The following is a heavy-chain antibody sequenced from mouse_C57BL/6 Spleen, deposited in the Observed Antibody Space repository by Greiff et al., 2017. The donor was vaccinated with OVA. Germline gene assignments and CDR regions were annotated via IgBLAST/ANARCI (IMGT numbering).Heavy chain of an antibody. V-gene: IGHV1-15*01. CDR1: GYTFTDYE. Sequence: LVESGAELVRPGASVTLSCKASGYTFTDYEMHWVKQTPVHGLEWIGAIDTETGGTAYNQKFKGKAILTADKSSSTAYMELRSLTSEDSAVYYCTRNVGRYFDYWGQGTTLTVSS. J-gene: IGHJ2*01. D-gene: IGHD4-1*01. CDR2: IDTETGGT. CDR3: TRNVGRYFDY.